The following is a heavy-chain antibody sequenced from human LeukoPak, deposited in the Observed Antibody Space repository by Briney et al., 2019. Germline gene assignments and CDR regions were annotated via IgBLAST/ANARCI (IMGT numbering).Heavy chain of an antibody. CDR3: AAAYCGGDCPYFDY. CDR2: IIPILGIA. J-gene: IGHJ4*02. Sequence: ASVKVSCKASGGTFSSYAISWVRQAPGQGLEWMGRIIPILGIANYAQKLQGRVTITADKSTSTAYMELSSLRSEDTAVYYCAAAYCGGDCPYFDYWGQGTLVTVSS. V-gene: IGHV1-69*04. CDR1: GGTFSSYA. D-gene: IGHD2-21*02.